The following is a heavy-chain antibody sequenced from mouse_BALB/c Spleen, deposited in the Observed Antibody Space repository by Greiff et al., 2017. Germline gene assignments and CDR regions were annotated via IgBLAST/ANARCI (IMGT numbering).Heavy chain of an antibody. CDR2: IRSKSNNYAT. CDR3: AYGKGAWFAY. J-gene: IGHJ3*01. Sequence: EVNLVESGGGLVQPKGSLKLSCAASGFTFNTYAMNWVRQAPGKGLEWVARIRSKSNNYATYYADSVKDRFTISRDDSQSMLYLQMNNLKTEDTAMYYCAYGKGAWFAYWGQGTLVTVSA. D-gene: IGHD2-1*01. CDR1: GFTFNTYA. V-gene: IGHV10-1*02.